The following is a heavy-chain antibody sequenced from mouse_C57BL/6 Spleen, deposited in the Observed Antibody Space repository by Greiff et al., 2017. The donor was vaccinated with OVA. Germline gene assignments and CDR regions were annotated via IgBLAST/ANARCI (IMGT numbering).Heavy chain of an antibody. CDR2: IYPGDGDT. D-gene: IGHD1-1*01. Sequence: QVQLQQSGPELVKPGASVKISCKASGYAFSSSWMNWVKQRPGKGLEWIGRIYPGDGDTNYNGKFKGKATLTADKSSSTAYMQLSNLTSEDSAVYFCARYITTVVAPFDYWGQGTTLTVSS. CDR1: GYAFSSSW. V-gene: IGHV1-82*01. CDR3: ARYITTVVAPFDY. J-gene: IGHJ2*01.